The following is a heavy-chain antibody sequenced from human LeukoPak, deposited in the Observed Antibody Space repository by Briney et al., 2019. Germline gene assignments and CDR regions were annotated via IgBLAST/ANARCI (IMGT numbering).Heavy chain of an antibody. V-gene: IGHV4-61*02. CDR2: IYTSGST. D-gene: IGHD3-22*01. J-gene: IGHJ4*02. Sequence: SETLSLTCTVSGGSISSGSYYWRWIRQPAGKGLEWIGRIYTSGSTNYNPSLKSRVTISVDTSKNQFSLKLSSVTAADTAVYYCARGLNYAGSGYYFDSWGPGTVVTVSS. CDR3: ARGLNYAGSGYYFDS. CDR1: GGSISSGSYY.